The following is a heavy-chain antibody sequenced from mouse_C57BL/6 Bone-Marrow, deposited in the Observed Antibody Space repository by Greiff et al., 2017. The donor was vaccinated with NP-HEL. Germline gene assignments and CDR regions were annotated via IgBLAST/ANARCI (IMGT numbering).Heavy chain of an antibody. Sequence: QVQLQQSGAELARPGASVKLSCKASGYTFPSYGISWVKQRTGQGLEWIGEIYPRSGNTYYNEKFKGKATLTADKSSSTAYMELRSLTSEDSAVYFCASAYYSNWAWFAYWGQGTLVTVSA. J-gene: IGHJ3*01. CDR3: ASAYYSNWAWFAY. CDR1: GYTFPSYG. D-gene: IGHD2-5*01. CDR2: IYPRSGNT. V-gene: IGHV1-81*01.